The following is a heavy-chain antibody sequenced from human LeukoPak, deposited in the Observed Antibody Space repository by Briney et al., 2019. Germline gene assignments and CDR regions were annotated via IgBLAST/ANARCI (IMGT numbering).Heavy chain of an antibody. J-gene: IGHJ4*02. Sequence: GGSLRLSCAASGFTFSSYAMHWARQAPGKGLEWVAVISYDGSNKYYADSVKGRFTISRDNSKNTLYLQMNSLRAEDTAVYYCARDLLGYSYGYSDYWGQGTLVTVSS. CDR3: ARDLLGYSYGYSDY. CDR2: ISYDGSNK. V-gene: IGHV3-30-3*01. CDR1: GFTFSSYA. D-gene: IGHD5-18*01.